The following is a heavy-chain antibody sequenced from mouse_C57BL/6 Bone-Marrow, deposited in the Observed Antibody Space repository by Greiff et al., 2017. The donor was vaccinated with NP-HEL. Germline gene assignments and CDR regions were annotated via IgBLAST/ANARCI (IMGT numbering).Heavy chain of an antibody. D-gene: IGHD2-2*01. V-gene: IGHV1-76*01. CDR1: GYTFTDYY. CDR2: IYPGSGNT. J-gene: IGHJ2*01. Sequence: QVQLQQSGAELVRPGASVKLSCKASGYTFTDYYINWVKQRPGQGLEWIARIYPGSGNTYYNEKFKGKATLTAEKSSSTAYMQLSSLTSEDSAVYFCARGMVTTAYFDYWGQGTTLTVSS. CDR3: ARGMVTTAYFDY.